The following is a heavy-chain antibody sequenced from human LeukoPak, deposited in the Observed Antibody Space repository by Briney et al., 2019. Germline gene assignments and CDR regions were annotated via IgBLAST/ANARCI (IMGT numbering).Heavy chain of an antibody. CDR3: ARDLGYIVGGTTDWYFDL. V-gene: IGHV1-46*01. Sequence: ASVKVSCKASGYTFTSYYMHWVRQAPGQGLEWMGIINPSGGSTSYAQKFQGRVTMTRDTSTSTVYMELSSLRSEDTAVYYCARDLGYIVGGTTDWYFDLWGRGTLVTVSS. CDR1: GYTFTSYY. CDR2: INPSGGST. D-gene: IGHD1-26*01. J-gene: IGHJ2*01.